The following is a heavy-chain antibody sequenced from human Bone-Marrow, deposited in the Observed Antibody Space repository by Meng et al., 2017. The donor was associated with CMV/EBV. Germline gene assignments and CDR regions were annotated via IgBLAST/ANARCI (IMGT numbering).Heavy chain of an antibody. J-gene: IGHJ4*02. CDR3: AKYPRYCSSTSCYDYYFDY. CDR1: GFTFSSYG. CDR2: IRYDGSNK. D-gene: IGHD2-2*01. Sequence: GGSLRLSCAASGFTFSSYGMHWVRQAPGKGLEWVAFIRYDGSNKYYADSVKGRFTISRDNSKNTLYLQMNSLRAEDTAVYYCAKYPRYCSSTSCYDYYFDYWGQGTLVTV. V-gene: IGHV3-30*02.